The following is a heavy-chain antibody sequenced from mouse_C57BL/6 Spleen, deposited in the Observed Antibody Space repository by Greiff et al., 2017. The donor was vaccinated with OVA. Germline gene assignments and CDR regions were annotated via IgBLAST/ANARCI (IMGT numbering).Heavy chain of an antibody. CDR1: GYTFTSYW. CDR2: IDPSDSET. V-gene: IGHV1-52*01. Sequence: VQLQQPGAELVRPGSSVKLSCKASGYTFTSYWMHWVKQRPIQGLEWIGNIDPSDSETHYNQKFKDKATLTVDKSSSTAYMQLSSLTSEDSAVYYCARTTTVVGGYWYFDVWGTGTTVTVSS. D-gene: IGHD1-1*01. CDR3: ARTTTVVGGYWYFDV. J-gene: IGHJ1*03.